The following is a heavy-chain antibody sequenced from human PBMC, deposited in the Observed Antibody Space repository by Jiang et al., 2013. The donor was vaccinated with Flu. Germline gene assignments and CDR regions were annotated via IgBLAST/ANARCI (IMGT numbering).Heavy chain of an antibody. Sequence: ARLLKPSETLSLTCAVYGGSFSGYYWSWIRQPPGKGLEWIGEINHSGSTNYNPSLKSRVTISVDTSKNQFSLKLSSVTAADTAVYYCARGLPNYYDSSGYYWGIVYWGQGTLVTVSS. J-gene: IGHJ4*02. CDR2: INHSGST. CDR3: ARGLPNYYDSSGYYWGIVY. CDR1: GGSFSGYY. D-gene: IGHD3-22*01. V-gene: IGHV4-34*01.